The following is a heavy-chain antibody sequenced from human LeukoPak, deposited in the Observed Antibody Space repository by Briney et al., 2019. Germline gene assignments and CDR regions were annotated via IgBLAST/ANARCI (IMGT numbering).Heavy chain of an antibody. CDR1: GFTFRSYT. CDR2: IGTSSTTI. CDR3: ARFAAGGSYYYYMDV. V-gene: IGHV3-48*01. Sequence: GGSLRLSCAASGFTFRSYTMNWVRQPPGEGLEWVSNIGTSSTTIYYADSVKGRFTISRDNAKNSLYLQMNSLRADDTAVYYCARFAAGGSYYYYMDVWGKGTTVTVSS. D-gene: IGHD6-25*01. J-gene: IGHJ6*03.